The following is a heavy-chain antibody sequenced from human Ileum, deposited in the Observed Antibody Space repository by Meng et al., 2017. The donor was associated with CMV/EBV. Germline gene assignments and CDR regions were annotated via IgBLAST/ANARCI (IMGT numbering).Heavy chain of an antibody. Sequence: AAYGFSFSNYAMSWVGQAPGKGLEWVSVIYSGGVGTYYADSVKGRFIISRDNSKNTLSLQMNSLRVEDTALYYCAKNGEWDGGRYDYWGQGALVTVSS. V-gene: IGHV3-23*03. J-gene: IGHJ4*02. CDR1: GFSFSNYA. CDR3: AKNGEWDGGRYDY. CDR2: IYSGGVGT. D-gene: IGHD1-26*01.